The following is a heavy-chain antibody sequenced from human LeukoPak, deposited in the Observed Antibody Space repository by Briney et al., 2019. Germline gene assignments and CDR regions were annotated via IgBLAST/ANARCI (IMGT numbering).Heavy chain of an antibody. J-gene: IGHJ3*02. CDR3: ARGCSGGSCYSDAFDI. D-gene: IGHD2-15*01. CDR1: GFTFSSYG. Sequence: GGSLRLSCAASGFTFSSYGMHWVRQAPGKGLEWVAVIWYDGSNKYYADSVKGRFTISTDNSKNTPYLQMNSLRAEDTAVYYCARGCSGGSCYSDAFDIWGQGTMVTVSS. CDR2: IWYDGSNK. V-gene: IGHV3-33*01.